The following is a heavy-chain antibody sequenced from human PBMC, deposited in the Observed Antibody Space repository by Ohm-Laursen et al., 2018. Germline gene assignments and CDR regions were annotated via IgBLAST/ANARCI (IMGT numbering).Heavy chain of an antibody. CDR1: AFTFSTYA. V-gene: IGHV3-23*01. CDR3: AKGRSGGTGHGNWFDP. J-gene: IGHJ5*02. Sequence: GSLRLSCSASAFTFSTYAMTWVRQAPGKGLEWVSGISGSGGSTYYADSVKGRFSISRDNSKNTLYLQMNSLRVEDTAVYYCAKGRSGGTGHGNWFDPWGQGTLVIVSS. D-gene: IGHD3-10*01. CDR2: ISGSGGST.